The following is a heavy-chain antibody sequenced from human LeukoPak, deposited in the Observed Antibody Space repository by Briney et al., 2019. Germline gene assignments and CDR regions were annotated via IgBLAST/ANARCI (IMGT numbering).Heavy chain of an antibody. CDR3: AKEAFPAYSSSWAFDY. CDR2: ISSSSSYI. D-gene: IGHD6-13*01. CDR1: GFTFSSYS. Sequence: PGGSLRLSCAASGFTFSSYSMNWVRQAPGKGLEWVSSISSSSSYIYYADSVKGRFTISRDNAKNSLYLQMNSLRAEDTALYYCAKEAFPAYSSSWAFDYWGQGTLVTVSS. J-gene: IGHJ4*02. V-gene: IGHV3-21*04.